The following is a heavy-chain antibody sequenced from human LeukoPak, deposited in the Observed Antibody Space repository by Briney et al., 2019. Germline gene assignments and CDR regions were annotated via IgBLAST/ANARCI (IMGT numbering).Heavy chain of an antibody. CDR3: ARVQRGYEYYFDY. CDR1: GFTVSSNY. Sequence: PGGSLRLSCAASGFTVSSNYMSWVRQAPGKGLEWVSVIYSGGSTYYADSVKGRFTISRDNSKNTLYLQMNSLRAEDTAVYYCARVQRGYEYYFDYWGQGTLVTVSS. CDR2: IYSGGST. V-gene: IGHV3-53*01. J-gene: IGHJ4*02. D-gene: IGHD5-12*01.